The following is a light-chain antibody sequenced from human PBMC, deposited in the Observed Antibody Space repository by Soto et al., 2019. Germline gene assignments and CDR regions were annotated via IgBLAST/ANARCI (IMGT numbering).Light chain of an antibody. J-gene: IGKJ2*01. Sequence: DIQLTQSPSTLSASVGDRVTITCRANQNINKWLAWHQQRPGKAPKLLIYKASILENGVPLRFSGSGAGTEFTPSISSLQPEDFGTYDGQQFNNDLYTFGQGTKVDIK. CDR2: KAS. CDR1: QNINKW. V-gene: IGKV1-5*03. CDR3: QQFNNDLYT.